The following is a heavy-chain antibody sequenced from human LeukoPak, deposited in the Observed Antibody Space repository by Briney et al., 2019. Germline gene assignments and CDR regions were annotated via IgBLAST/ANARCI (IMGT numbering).Heavy chain of an antibody. V-gene: IGHV4-59*01. D-gene: IGHD3-10*01. Sequence: SETLSLTCSVSGGSISTYYWTWIRQSPGKGLEWIGYIYYNGYTNFNPSLKSRVTISVDTSNNQFSLEVASVTAADTAVYYCARAPPRGGWFDPWGQGTLVTGSS. CDR2: IYYNGYT. CDR1: GGSISTYY. J-gene: IGHJ5*02. CDR3: ARAPPRGGWFDP.